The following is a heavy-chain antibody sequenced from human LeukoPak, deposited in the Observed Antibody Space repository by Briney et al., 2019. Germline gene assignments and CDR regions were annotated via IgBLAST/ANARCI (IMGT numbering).Heavy chain of an antibody. CDR1: GFTFDDYA. CDR2: ISWNSGSI. V-gene: IGHV3-9*03. CDR3: AKAIGTRRPYYYYYMDV. J-gene: IGHJ6*03. Sequence: GRSLRLSCAASGFTFDDYAMHWVRQAPGKGLEWVSGISWNSGSIGYADSVKGRFTISRDNAKNSLYLQMNSLRAEDMALYYCAKAIGTRRPYYYYYMDVWGKGTTVTVSS.